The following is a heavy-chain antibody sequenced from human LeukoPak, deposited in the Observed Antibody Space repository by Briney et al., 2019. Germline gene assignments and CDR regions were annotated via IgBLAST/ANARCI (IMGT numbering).Heavy chain of an antibody. Sequence: PGGSLRLSCSASGFTFSSYAMHWVRQAPGKGLEYVSAISSDGGSTYYADSVKGRFTISRDNSKNMLYLQMSGLRAEDTAVYYCVRRSAGLFDYWGQGTLVTVSS. CDR3: VRRSAGLFDY. V-gene: IGHV3-64D*06. D-gene: IGHD6-13*01. CDR1: GFTFSSYA. CDR2: ISSDGGST. J-gene: IGHJ4*02.